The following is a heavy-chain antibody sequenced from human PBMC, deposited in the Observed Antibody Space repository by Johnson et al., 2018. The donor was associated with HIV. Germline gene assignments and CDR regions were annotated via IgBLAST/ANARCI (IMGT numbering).Heavy chain of an antibody. V-gene: IGHV3-30*02. CDR1: GFTFSAYG. CDR2: IRYDGSNK. J-gene: IGHJ3*02. CDR3: AKESMGAFDI. D-gene: IGHD2-8*01. Sequence: QVQLVESGGGVVQPGGSLRLSCAASGFTFSAYGMHWVRQAPGKGLEWVAFIRYDGSNKYYAESVKGRFTISRDNSKNTLYLQMNSLRAEDTAVYYCAKESMGAFDIWGQGTMVTVSS.